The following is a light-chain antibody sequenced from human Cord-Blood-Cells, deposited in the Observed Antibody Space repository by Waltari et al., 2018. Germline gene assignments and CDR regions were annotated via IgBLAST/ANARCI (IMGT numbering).Light chain of an antibody. Sequence: QSVLTQPPSVSGAPGQRLTISCTGSSSNIGAGYAVHWYQQRPGTAPKLLIYGNSNRPSGVPDRFSGSKSGTSASLAITGLQAEDEADYYCQSYDSSLRVFGGGTKLTVL. J-gene: IGLJ2*01. CDR3: QSYDSSLRV. CDR2: GNS. V-gene: IGLV1-40*01. CDR1: SSNIGAGYA.